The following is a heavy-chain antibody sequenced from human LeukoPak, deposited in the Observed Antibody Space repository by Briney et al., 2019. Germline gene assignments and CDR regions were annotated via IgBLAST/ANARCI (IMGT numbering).Heavy chain of an antibody. V-gene: IGHV3-7*01. J-gene: IGHJ4*02. D-gene: IGHD3-3*01. CDR3: ARDFWWLPDY. Sequence: GGSLRLSCAVSGFTFSGFWMSWSRQAPGKGLEWVASINSDGSEGYYADVVKGRFTISRDNSKNMLYLQLNSLTTEDTALYYCARDFWWLPDYWGQGTLVTVSS. CDR1: GFTFSGFW. CDR2: INSDGSEG.